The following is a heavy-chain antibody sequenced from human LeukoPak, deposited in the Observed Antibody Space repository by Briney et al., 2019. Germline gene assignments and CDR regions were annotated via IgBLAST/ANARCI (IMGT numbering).Heavy chain of an antibody. V-gene: IGHV4-61*02. Sequence: SETLSLTCTVSGGSISSGSYYWSWIRQPAGKGLEWIGRIYTSGSTNYNPSLKSRVTISVDMSKNQFSLKLSSVTATDTAVYYCARELKVPGTDWFDPWGQGTLVTVSS. CDR2: IYTSGST. CDR3: ARELKVPGTDWFDP. D-gene: IGHD2-8*01. CDR1: GGSISSGSYY. J-gene: IGHJ5*02.